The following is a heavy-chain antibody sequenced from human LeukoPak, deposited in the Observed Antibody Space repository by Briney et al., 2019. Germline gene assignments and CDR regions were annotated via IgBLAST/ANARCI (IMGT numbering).Heavy chain of an antibody. D-gene: IGHD3-22*01. V-gene: IGHV3-64*01. CDR3: ARNLLYYYDSSGAFDY. J-gene: IGHJ4*02. CDR1: GFTFSSYA. Sequence: PGGSLRLSCAASGFTFSSYAMHWVRQAPGKGLEYVSAISSNGGSTYYANSVKGRFTISRDNSKNTLYLQMGSLRAEDMAVYYCARNLLYYYDSSGAFDYWGQGTLATVSS. CDR2: ISSNGGST.